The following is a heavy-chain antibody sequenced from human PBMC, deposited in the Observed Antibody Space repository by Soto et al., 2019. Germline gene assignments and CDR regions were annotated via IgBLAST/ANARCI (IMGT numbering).Heavy chain of an antibody. D-gene: IGHD3-16*01. V-gene: IGHV3-11*06. CDR1: GFTFSDYY. CDR2: ISSSSSYT. CDR3: AREAWALGAFDI. J-gene: IGHJ3*02. Sequence: QVQLVESGGGLVKPGGSLRLSCAASGFTFSDYYMSWIRQAPGKGLEWVSYISSSSSYTNYADSVKGRFTISRDNAKNSLYLQMNSLRAEDTAVYYCAREAWALGAFDIWGQGTMVTVSS.